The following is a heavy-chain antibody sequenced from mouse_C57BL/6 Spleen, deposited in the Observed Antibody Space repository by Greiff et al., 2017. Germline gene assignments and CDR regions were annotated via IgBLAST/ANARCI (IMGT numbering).Heavy chain of an antibody. CDR1: GYTFTSYW. D-gene: IGHD1-1*01. Sequence: VQLQQPGAELVQPGASVKLSCKASGYTFTSYWMHWVKQRPGQGLEWIGMIHPNSGNTNYNEKFKSKATLTVDKSSSTAYMQLSSLTSEDSAVYYCAREGFTTPWDYWGQGTTLTVSS. CDR2: IHPNSGNT. V-gene: IGHV1-64*01. J-gene: IGHJ2*01. CDR3: AREGFTTPWDY.